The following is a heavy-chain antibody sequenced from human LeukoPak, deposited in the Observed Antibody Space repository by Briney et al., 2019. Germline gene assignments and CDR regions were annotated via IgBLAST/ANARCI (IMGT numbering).Heavy chain of an antibody. CDR3: AKDPSLRVSLPV. CDR1: GFTFTNYG. CDR2: VSHDGNNK. J-gene: IGHJ4*02. Sequence: GGPLRLSCAASGFTFTNYGFHWVRQAPGKGLEWVALVSHDGNNKYYADSVKGRFATSRDDSKNTLYLQMNSLRAEDTAVYYCAKDPSLRVSLPVWGQGTLVTVSS. V-gene: IGHV3-30*18. D-gene: IGHD3-3*01.